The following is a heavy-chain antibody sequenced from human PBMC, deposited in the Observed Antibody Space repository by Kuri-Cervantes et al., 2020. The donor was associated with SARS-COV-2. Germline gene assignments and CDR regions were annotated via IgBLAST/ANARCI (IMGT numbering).Heavy chain of an antibody. D-gene: IGHD3-10*01. CDR3: ARTYYYGYHSDF. V-gene: IGHV3-11*04. CDR1: GFTFSDYY. CDR2: ISSSGSTI. J-gene: IGHJ4*02. Sequence: GESLKISCAASGFTFSDYYMSWIRQAPGKGLEWVSYISSSGSTIYYADSVKGRFTISRDNAKNSLYLQMNSLRAEDTAGYYGARTYYYGYHSDFWGQGTLVTVSS.